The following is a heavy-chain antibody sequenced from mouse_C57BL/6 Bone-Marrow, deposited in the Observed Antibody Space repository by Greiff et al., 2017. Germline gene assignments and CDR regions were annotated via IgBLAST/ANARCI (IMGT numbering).Heavy chain of an antibody. J-gene: IGHJ3*01. Sequence: QVQLQQSGPELVKPGASVKISCKASGYAFSSSWMNWVKQRPGKGLEWIGRIYPGDGDTNYNGKFKGKATLTADKSSSTAYMQLSSLTSEYSAVYFFASRLRFAYWGQGTLVTVSA. CDR3: ASRLRFAY. D-gene: IGHD1-2*01. V-gene: IGHV1-82*01. CDR2: IYPGDGDT. CDR1: GYAFSSSW.